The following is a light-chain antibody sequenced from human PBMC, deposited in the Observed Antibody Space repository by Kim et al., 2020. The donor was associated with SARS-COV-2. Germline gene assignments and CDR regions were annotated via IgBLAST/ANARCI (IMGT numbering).Light chain of an antibody. J-gene: IGLJ3*02. CDR2: VDSDGSH. CDR1: SGHSTYA. CDR3: QTWDTGIRV. V-gene: IGLV4-69*01. Sequence: ASVKFTCTLSSGHSTYAIAWHQQQPEKGPRYLMKVDSDGSHNKGDGIPDRFSGSSSGAERYLTISSLQSEDEADYYCQTWDTGIRVFGGGTKVTVL.